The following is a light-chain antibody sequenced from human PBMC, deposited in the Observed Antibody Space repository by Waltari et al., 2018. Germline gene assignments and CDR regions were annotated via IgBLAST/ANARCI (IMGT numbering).Light chain of an antibody. V-gene: IGLV2-14*03. CDR2: DVN. J-gene: IGLJ1*01. CDR1: SSDVGGYNY. CDR3: SSYSSTTTLV. Sequence: QSALTQPASVSGSPGQSITISCTGSSSDVGGYNYVSWYHHHPGKAPKLLIYDVNNRPSGVSGRFFGSKSGYTASLTISGLQAEDEADYYCSSYSSTTTLVFGFGTKVTVL.